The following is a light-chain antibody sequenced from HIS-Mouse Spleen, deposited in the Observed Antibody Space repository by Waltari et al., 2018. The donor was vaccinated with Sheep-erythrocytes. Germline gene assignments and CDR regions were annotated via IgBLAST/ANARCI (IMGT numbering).Light chain of an antibody. V-gene: IGKV1-39*01. CDR2: AAS. CDR1: QSISSY. Sequence: DIQMTQSPSSLSASVGDRVTITCRASQSISSYLNWYQQKPGKAPKLLIYAASSLQSGVPSRFSGSGAVTDCTLTISSLQPEDFATYYCQQSYSTPPLTFGGGTKVEIK. CDR3: QQSYSTPPLT. J-gene: IGKJ4*01.